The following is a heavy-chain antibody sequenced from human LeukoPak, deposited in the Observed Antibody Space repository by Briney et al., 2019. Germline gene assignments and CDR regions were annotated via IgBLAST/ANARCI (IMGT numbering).Heavy chain of an antibody. J-gene: IGHJ4*02. CDR1: GGTFSSYA. CDR3: ARESGSGGSCPDY. Sequence: KVSCKASGGTFSSYAISWVRQAPGQGLEWMGRIIPILGIANYAQKFQGRVTITADKSTSTAYMELSSLRSEDTAVYYCARESGSGGSCPDYWGQGTLVTVSS. CDR2: IIPILGIA. V-gene: IGHV1-69*04. D-gene: IGHD2-15*01.